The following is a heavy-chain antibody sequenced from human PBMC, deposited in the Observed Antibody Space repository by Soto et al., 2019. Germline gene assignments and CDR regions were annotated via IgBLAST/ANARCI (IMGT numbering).Heavy chain of an antibody. Sequence: QVQLVQSGGEVKKPGASVKVSCKASGYTFTNYGISWVRQAPGQGLEWMGWINVYNGNTKYAQTVQGRVTMTTDTSRSTAYMELRRLRSDDTAVYYCARGVGSGSYYNQYNWFDPWGQGTLVTVSS. J-gene: IGHJ5*02. D-gene: IGHD3-10*01. V-gene: IGHV1-18*01. CDR1: GYTFTNYG. CDR2: INVYNGNT. CDR3: ARGVGSGSYYNQYNWFDP.